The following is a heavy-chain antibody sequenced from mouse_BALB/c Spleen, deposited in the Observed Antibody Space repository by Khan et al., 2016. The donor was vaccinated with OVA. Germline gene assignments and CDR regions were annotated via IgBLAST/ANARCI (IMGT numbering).Heavy chain of an antibody. J-gene: IGHJ3*01. CDR2: INYSGHT. Sequence: EVQLQESGPGLVKPSQSLSLTCTVTGYSITSEYAWNWIRHFPGNKLEWMGYINYSGHTRYNPSLKSRISITRDTSKNQFFLQLNSVTTEDTATYYCTRKNYYDYDPFPYWGQGTLVTVSA. D-gene: IGHD2-4*01. CDR1: GYSITSEYA. CDR3: TRKNYYDYDPFPY. V-gene: IGHV3-2*02.